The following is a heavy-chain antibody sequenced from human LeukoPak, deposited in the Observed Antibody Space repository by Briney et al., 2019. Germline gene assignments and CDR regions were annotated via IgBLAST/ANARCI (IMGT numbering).Heavy chain of an antibody. J-gene: IGHJ4*02. CDR3: ASGALWRGYFDY. D-gene: IGHD3-10*01. Sequence: GASVKVSCKASGGTFTSYAISWGRQAPGQGHEWRGRIIPIFGTANYAQKFQGRVTITTDESTSTAYMELSSLRSEDTAVYYCASGALWRGYFDYWGQGTLVTVSS. V-gene: IGHV1-69*05. CDR1: GGTFTSYA. CDR2: IIPIFGTA.